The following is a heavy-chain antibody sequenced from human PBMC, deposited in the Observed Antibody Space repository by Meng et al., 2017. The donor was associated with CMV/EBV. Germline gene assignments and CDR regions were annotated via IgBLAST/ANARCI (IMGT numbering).Heavy chain of an antibody. D-gene: IGHD1-1*01. CDR1: GYPFTSYG. J-gene: IGHJ5*02. V-gene: IGHV1-18*01. CDR2: ISAYNGNT. Sequence: CKPSGYPFTSYGISWVRQAPGQGLEWMGWISAYNGNTNYAQKLQGRVTMTTDTSTSTAYMELRSLRSDDTAVYYCARGAKRNWFDPWGQGTLVTVSS. CDR3: ARGAKRNWFDP.